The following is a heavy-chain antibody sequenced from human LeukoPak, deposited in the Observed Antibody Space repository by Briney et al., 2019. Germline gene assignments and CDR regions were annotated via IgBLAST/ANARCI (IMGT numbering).Heavy chain of an antibody. CDR1: GYTFTANY. CDR2: INPNSGGT. V-gene: IGHV1-2*02. CDR3: ARASLGDSSAYYQRPYRYFDL. Sequence: GASVKVSCKASGYTFTANYIHWVRQAPGQGLEWMGWINPNSGGTDYAQKFLGRVTMTRDTSISTAYMELSRLTSDDTAVYYCARASLGDSSAYYQRPYRYFDLWGRGTLVTVSS. D-gene: IGHD3-22*01. J-gene: IGHJ2*01.